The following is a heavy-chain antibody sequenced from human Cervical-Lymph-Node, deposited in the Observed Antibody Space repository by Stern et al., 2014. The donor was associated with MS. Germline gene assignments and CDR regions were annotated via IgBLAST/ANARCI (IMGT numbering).Heavy chain of an antibody. Sequence: VQLEESGAEVKKPGASVKVSCKASGYTFTGYYMHWVRQAPGQGLEWIGRINPNSGGTNYAQKFQGRVTMTRDTSISTAYMELSRLRSDDTAVYYCARGVGATWEDAFDIWGQGTMVTVSS. CDR2: INPNSGGT. CDR3: ARGVGATWEDAFDI. J-gene: IGHJ3*02. V-gene: IGHV1-2*06. D-gene: IGHD1-26*01. CDR1: GYTFTGYY.